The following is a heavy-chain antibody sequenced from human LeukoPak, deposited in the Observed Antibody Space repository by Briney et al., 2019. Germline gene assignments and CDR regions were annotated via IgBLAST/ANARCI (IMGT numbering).Heavy chain of an antibody. J-gene: IGHJ3*02. CDR1: GGSFSGYY. D-gene: IGHD6-13*01. CDR2: INHSGST. CDR3: ARDSSSWYFKAFDI. V-gene: IGHV4-34*01. Sequence: SETLSLTCAVYGGSFSGYYWSWIRQPPGKGLEWIGEINHSGSTNYNPSLKSRVTISVDTSKNQFSLKLSSVTAADTAVYYCARDSSSWYFKAFDIWGQGTMVTVSS.